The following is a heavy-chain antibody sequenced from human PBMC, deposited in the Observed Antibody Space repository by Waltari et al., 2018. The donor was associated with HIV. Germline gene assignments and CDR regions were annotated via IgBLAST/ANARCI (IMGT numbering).Heavy chain of an antibody. D-gene: IGHD3-10*01. V-gene: IGHV3-74*01. J-gene: IGHJ4*02. Sequence: EVQLVESGGGLVQPGGSLRLSCAASGFPFSSYWMHWVRQAPGKGLVWVSRINSDGSSTSYADSVKGRFTISRDNAKNTLYLQMNSLRAEDTAVYYCARGAYGSGSYPPDYWGQGTLVTVSS. CDR1: GFPFSSYW. CDR3: ARGAYGSGSYPPDY. CDR2: INSDGSST.